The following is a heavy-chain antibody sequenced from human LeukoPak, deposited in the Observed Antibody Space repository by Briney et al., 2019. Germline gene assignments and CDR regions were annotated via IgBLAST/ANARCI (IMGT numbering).Heavy chain of an antibody. CDR3: ARGPPRTIFGVVTLLDAFDI. D-gene: IGHD3-3*01. V-gene: IGHV4-34*01. CDR2: INHSGST. Sequence: SETLSLTCAVYGGSFSGYYWSWIRQPPGKGLEWIGEINHSGSTNYNPSLKSRVTISVDTSKNQFSLKLSSVTAADTAVYYCARGPPRTIFGVVTLLDAFDIWGQGTMVTVSS. CDR1: GGSFSGYY. J-gene: IGHJ3*02.